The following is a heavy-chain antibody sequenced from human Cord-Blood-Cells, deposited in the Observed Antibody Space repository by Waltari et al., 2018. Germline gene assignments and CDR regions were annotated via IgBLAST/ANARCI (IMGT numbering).Heavy chain of an antibody. CDR1: GGSISSYY. V-gene: IGHV4-59*01. D-gene: IGHD6-13*01. J-gene: IGHJ4*02. CDR3: ARASLGIAAAGRYFDY. CDR2: IYYSGST. Sequence: QVQLQESGPGLVKPSETLSLTCTVSGGSISSYYWSWIRQPPGKGLEWIGYIYYSGSTNYNPSLKSRVTRSVDTSKNQFSLNLSSVTAADTAVYYCARASLGIAAAGRYFDYWGQGTLVTVSS.